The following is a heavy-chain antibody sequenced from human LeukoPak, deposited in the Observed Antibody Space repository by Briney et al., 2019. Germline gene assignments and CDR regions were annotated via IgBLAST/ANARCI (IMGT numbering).Heavy chain of an antibody. CDR1: GGSISSSDYY. J-gene: IGHJ5*02. Sequence: SETLSLTCTVSGGSISSSDYYWGWIRQPPGKGLEWIGSIYYGGSTYYSPSLKSRVTISVDRSKNQFSLKLSSVTAADTAVYYCARGTERASWFDPWGQGTLVTVSS. CDR3: ARGTERASWFDP. V-gene: IGHV4-39*07. CDR2: IYYGGST. D-gene: IGHD1-1*01.